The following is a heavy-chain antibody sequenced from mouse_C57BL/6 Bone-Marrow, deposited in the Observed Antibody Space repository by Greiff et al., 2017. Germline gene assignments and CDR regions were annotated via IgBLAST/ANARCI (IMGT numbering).Heavy chain of an antibody. D-gene: IGHD1-1*01. Sequence: EVKVVESGGGLVQPGGSLSLSCAASGFTFTDYYMSWVRQPPGKALEWLGFIRNKANGDTTEYSASVKGRFTIARDNSQSILYLQMNALRAEDSATYYCARSGYYGSSYVGVAYWGQGTLVTVSA. V-gene: IGHV7-3*01. J-gene: IGHJ3*01. CDR2: IRNKANGDTT. CDR1: GFTFTDYY. CDR3: ARSGYYGSSYVGVAY.